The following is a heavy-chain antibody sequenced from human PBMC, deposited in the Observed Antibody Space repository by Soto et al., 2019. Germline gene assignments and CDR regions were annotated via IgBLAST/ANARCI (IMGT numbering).Heavy chain of an antibody. J-gene: IGHJ4*02. V-gene: IGHV5-10-1*01. Sequence: GESLKISCKGSGYSFTSYWIGWVRQMPGKGLEWMGRIDPSDSYTNYSPSFQGHVTISADKSISTAYLQWSSLKASDTAMYYCAREVSDILTGYLTTPFDCWGRGTLVTVSS. CDR3: AREVSDILTGYLTTPFDC. D-gene: IGHD3-9*01. CDR1: GYSFTSYW. CDR2: IDPSDSYT.